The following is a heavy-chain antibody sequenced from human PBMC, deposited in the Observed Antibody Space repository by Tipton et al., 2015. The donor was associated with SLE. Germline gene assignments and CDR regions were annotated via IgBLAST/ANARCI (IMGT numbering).Heavy chain of an antibody. CDR1: GGTFSSYA. V-gene: IGHV1-69*04. CDR3: ARGGGSSYAFDI. J-gene: IGHJ3*02. Sequence: QSGAEVKKPGSSVKVSCKASGGTFSSYAISWVRQAPGQGLEWMGRIIPILGIANYAQKFQGRVTITADKSTSTAYMELSSLRSEDTAVYYCARGGGSSYAFDIWGQGTMVTVSS. D-gene: IGHD6-13*01. CDR2: IIPILGIA.